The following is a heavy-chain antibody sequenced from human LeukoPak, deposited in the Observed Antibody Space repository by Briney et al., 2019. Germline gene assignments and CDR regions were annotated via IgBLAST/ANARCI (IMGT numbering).Heavy chain of an antibody. Sequence: SETLSLTCTVSGGSISSYYWSWIRQPPGKGLEWIGYIYYSGSTNYNPSLKSRVTISVDTSKNQFSLKLSSVTAADTAVYYCARLLDYDILTGFVSWFDPCGQGTLVTVSS. V-gene: IGHV4-59*08. J-gene: IGHJ5*02. D-gene: IGHD3-9*01. CDR2: IYYSGST. CDR1: GGSISSYY. CDR3: ARLLDYDILTGFVSWFDP.